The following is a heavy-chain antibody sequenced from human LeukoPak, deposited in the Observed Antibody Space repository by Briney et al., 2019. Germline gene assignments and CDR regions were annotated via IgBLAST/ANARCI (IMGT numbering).Heavy chain of an antibody. CDR2: ISSSRNTI. V-gene: IGHV3-48*02. D-gene: IGHD6-6*01. CDR3: AREYSSSSGSVSDY. J-gene: IGHJ4*02. Sequence: AGGSLRLSCATSGFSFSSYSMNWVRQAPGKGLEWVSYISSSRNTIYYADSVKGRFTISRDNAKNSLYLQMNSLRDEDTAVYYCAREYSSSSGSVSDYWGQGTLVTVSS. CDR1: GFSFSSYS.